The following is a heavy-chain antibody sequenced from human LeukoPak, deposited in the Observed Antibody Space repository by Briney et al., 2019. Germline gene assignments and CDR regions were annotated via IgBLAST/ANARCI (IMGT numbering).Heavy chain of an antibody. J-gene: IGHJ6*02. CDR1: GGSISSYY. V-gene: IGHV4-59*08. CDR2: IYYSGST. CDR3: ARLGYYYYSMDV. Sequence: PSETLSLTCTVSGGSISSYYWSGIGQPPGKGLEWVGYIYYSGSTNFNPSLKSRVTISVDTSKNQFSLKLSSVTAADTAVYYCARLGYYYYSMDVWGQGTTVTVSS. D-gene: IGHD3-10*01.